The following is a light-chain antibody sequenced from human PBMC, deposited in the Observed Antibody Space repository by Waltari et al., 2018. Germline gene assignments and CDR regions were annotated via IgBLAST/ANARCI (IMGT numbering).Light chain of an antibody. V-gene: IGKV2-28*01. J-gene: IGKJ3*01. CDR2: LGS. CDR3: IQALHAVT. Sequence: DIVMTQSRLSLSVTPGEPASISCRSSQRLLVSSGNNYLDWYVQKPGQSPQLLIYLGSSRASGVPDRFSGSGSGTDFTLRISRVEAEDVGVYYCIQALHAVTFGPGTKVDIK. CDR1: QRLLVSSGNNY.